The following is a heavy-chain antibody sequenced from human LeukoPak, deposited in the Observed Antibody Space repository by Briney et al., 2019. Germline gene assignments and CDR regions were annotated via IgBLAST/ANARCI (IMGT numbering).Heavy chain of an antibody. CDR3: ARVNGLPDY. J-gene: IGHJ4*02. Sequence: ASVKVSCKASGYTFTSYDINWVRQATGQGLEWMGWMNPKSGNTGSVQKFQGKVTMTRDTSISTAYMEVSSLTFEDTAIYYCARVNGLPDYWGQGTLVTVSS. CDR2: MNPKSGNT. CDR1: GYTFTSYD. V-gene: IGHV1-8*01. D-gene: IGHD2-8*01.